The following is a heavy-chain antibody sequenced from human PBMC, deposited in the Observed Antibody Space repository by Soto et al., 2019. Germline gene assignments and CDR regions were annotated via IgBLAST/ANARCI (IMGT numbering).Heavy chain of an antibody. J-gene: IGHJ3*02. CDR2: ISSSSSYI. CDR3: ARDNIVVVPAATWAFDI. Sequence: GESLRLSCAASGFTFSSYSMNWVRQAPGKGLEWVSSISSSSSYIYYADSVKGRFTISRDNAKNSLYLQMNSLRAEDTAVYYCARDNIVVVPAATWAFDIWGQGTMVTVSS. V-gene: IGHV3-21*01. CDR1: GFTFSSYS. D-gene: IGHD2-2*01.